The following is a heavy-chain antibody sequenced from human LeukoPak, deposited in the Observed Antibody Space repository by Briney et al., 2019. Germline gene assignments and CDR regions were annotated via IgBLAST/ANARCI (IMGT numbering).Heavy chain of an antibody. Sequence: SETLSLTCTVSGGSISSNYWSWIRQPPGKGLEWIGYVRYGGSTNYNPSLKSRVTISVDTSKNQFPLKLSSVTAADTAVYYCARDVTPATVWGQGTLVAVS. V-gene: IGHV4-59*01. J-gene: IGHJ4*02. CDR2: VRYGGST. CDR1: GGSISSNY. CDR3: ARDVTPATV. D-gene: IGHD3-16*01.